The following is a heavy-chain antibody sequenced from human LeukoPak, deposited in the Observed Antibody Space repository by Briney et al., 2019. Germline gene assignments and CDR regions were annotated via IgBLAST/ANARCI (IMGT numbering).Heavy chain of an antibody. D-gene: IGHD6-19*01. CDR3: ARGSGGSSGWYPNLLLDY. J-gene: IGHJ4*02. V-gene: IGHV1-46*01. CDR2: INPSGGST. Sequence: ASVKVFCKASGYTFTSYYMHWVRQAPGQGLEWMGIINPSGGSTSYAQKFQGRVTMTRDTSTSTVYMELSSLRSEDTAVYYCARGSGGSSGWYPNLLLDYWGQGTLVTVSS. CDR1: GYTFTSYY.